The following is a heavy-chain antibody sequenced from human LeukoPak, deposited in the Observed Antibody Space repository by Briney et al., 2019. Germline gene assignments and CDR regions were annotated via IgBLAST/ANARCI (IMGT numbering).Heavy chain of an antibody. Sequence: ASLKVSSEASGYTFTVYYMHWVRQAPGPGLGWMGWINPNSGGTNSAQKFQGRVTMTTDTSISTAYMELTRLRSDDTAVYYCARGPHWDPHFDYWGQGTLVTVSS. V-gene: IGHV1-2*02. CDR2: INPNSGGT. CDR3: ARGPHWDPHFDY. CDR1: GYTFTVYY. J-gene: IGHJ4*02. D-gene: IGHD7-27*01.